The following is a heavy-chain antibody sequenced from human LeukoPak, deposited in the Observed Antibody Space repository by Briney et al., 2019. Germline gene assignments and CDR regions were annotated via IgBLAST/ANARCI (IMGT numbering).Heavy chain of an antibody. CDR2: FDPEYGET. D-gene: IGHD3-9*01. J-gene: IGHJ5*02. CDR3: ATRLAADYDILTGDDWFDP. Sequence: ASVKVSGKGSGYTVTGLCMHWGGQAPGKGHEWMGSFDPEYGETIYAQKFQGRVTMTEDTSTDTAYMELSSLGSEDTAVYYCATRLAADYDILTGDDWFDPWGQGTLVTVSS. V-gene: IGHV1-24*01. CDR1: GYTVTGLC.